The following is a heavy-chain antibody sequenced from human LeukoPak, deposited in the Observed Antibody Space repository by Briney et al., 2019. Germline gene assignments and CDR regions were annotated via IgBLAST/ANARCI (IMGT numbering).Heavy chain of an antibody. D-gene: IGHD3-22*01. J-gene: IGHJ4*02. CDR1: GYSFTSYW. CDR2: IYPGDFDI. CDR3: ARPYYDSSGYYYLGY. V-gene: IGHV5-51*01. Sequence: GESLKISCKGSGYSFTSYWIGWVRQMPGKGLEWMGIIYPGDFDIRYSPSFQGQVTISADKSISTAYLQWSSLKASDTAMYYCARPYYDSSGYYYLGYWGQGTLVTVSS.